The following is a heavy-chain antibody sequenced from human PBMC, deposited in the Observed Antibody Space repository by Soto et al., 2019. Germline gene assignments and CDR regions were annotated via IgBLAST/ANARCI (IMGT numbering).Heavy chain of an antibody. J-gene: IGHJ5*02. CDR3: TASVQASGWFDP. CDR2: IKSKANGGTT. V-gene: IGHV3-15*07. Sequence: EVHLVESGGGLVKPGGSLTLSCATSGLTFINAWMNWVRQTPGRGLEWVGRIKSKANGGTTDYAAPVKGRFTISRDDSKDTMYLQMDSLKIEDTGVYYCTASVQASGWFDPWGQGTLVTVSS. CDR1: GLTFINAW. D-gene: IGHD1-1*01.